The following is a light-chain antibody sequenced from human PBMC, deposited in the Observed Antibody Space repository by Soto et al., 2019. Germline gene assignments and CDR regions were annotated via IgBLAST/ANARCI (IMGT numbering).Light chain of an antibody. Sequence: EIVLTQSPGTLSLSPGERATLSCRASQSVSSNYLAWYQFKVGQAPRLLIYGASNRPTGIPDRFSGSGSGTDFTLTISRLELEDSAVYFCHQYGGSPIFTFCPGTKLDIK. CDR3: HQYGGSPIFT. CDR2: GAS. J-gene: IGKJ3*01. V-gene: IGKV3-20*01. CDR1: QSVSSNY.